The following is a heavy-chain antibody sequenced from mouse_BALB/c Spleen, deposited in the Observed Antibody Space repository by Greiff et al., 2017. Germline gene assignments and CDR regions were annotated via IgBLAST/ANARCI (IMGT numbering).Heavy chain of an antibody. CDR2: IDPANGNT. CDR3: ATDGNYVDYYAMDY. V-gene: IGHV14-3*02. D-gene: IGHD2-1*01. CDR1: GFNIKDTY. Sequence: VQLKESGAELVKPGASVKLSCTASGFNIKDTYMHWVKQRPEQGLEWIGRIDPANGNTKYDPKFQGKATITADTSSNTAYLQLSSLTSEDTAVYYCATDGNYVDYYAMDYWGQGTSVTVSS. J-gene: IGHJ4*01.